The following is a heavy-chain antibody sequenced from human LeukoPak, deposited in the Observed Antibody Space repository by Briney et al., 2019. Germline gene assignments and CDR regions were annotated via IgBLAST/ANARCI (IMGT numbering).Heavy chain of an antibody. CDR1: GFTFSSYA. Sequence: PGGSLRLSCAASGFTFSSYAMSWVRQAPGKGLEWVGRIKSKTNGGTTDYAAPVKGRFTISRDDSKNTLYLQMNSLKTEDTAVYYCTTASLSTGTTASDYWGQGTLVTVSS. V-gene: IGHV3-15*01. D-gene: IGHD1-1*01. CDR3: TTASLSTGTTASDY. J-gene: IGHJ4*02. CDR2: IKSKTNGGTT.